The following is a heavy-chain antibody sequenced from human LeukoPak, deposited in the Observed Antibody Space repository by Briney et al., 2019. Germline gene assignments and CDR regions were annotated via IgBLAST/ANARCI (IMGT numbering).Heavy chain of an antibody. V-gene: IGHV3-21*01. CDR1: GFTFSSHS. D-gene: IGHD1-1*01. CDR2: ISSSSSYI. CDR3: ARRNDGDY. J-gene: IGHJ4*02. Sequence: GGSLRLSCAASGFTFSSHSMNWVRQTPGKGLEWVSSISSSSSYIYYADSVKGRFTISRDDAKNSLYLQMNSLRAEDTAVYYCARRNDGDYWGQGTLVTVSS.